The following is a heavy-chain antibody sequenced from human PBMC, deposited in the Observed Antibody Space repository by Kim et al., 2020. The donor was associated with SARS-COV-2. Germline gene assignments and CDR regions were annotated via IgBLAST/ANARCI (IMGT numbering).Heavy chain of an antibody. J-gene: IGHJ3*02. Sequence: SETLSLTCTVSGGSISNYYWNWIRQPAGKGLEWIGRIYTSGSTNYNPSLKSRVTMSVDTSKNQFSLKLSSVTAADTAVYYCARGRQRITMIVVVIDDAFDIWGPGKMVTVSS. CDR1: GGSISNYY. V-gene: IGHV4-4*07. D-gene: IGHD3-22*01. CDR3: ARGRQRITMIVVVIDDAFDI. CDR2: IYTSGST.